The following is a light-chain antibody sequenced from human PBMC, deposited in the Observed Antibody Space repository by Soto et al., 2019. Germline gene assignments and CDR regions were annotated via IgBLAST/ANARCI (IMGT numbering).Light chain of an antibody. CDR3: QQFDNWPRT. CDR1: QSVSSN. CDR2: GAS. V-gene: IGKV3-15*01. Sequence: EIVLTQSPATLSLSPGERATLSCRASQSVSSNLAWYQQKPGQAPRLLIYGASTRATGIPDRFTGSDSGTEFTLTISSLQPEDFAVYYCQQFDNWPRTFGQGTKVDIK. J-gene: IGKJ1*01.